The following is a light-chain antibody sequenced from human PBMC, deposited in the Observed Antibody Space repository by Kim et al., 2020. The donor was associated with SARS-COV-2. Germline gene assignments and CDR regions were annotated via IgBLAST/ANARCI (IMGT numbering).Light chain of an antibody. Sequence: ASVGDRVTITCRASQGIRNSLAWFQQKPGKAPKSLIYAASNLQSGVPSKFSGSGSGTDFTLTISSIQPEDFATYYCQQYSAYPLTFGGGTKVDIK. CDR1: QGIRNS. CDR3: QQYSAYPLT. J-gene: IGKJ4*01. V-gene: IGKV1-16*02. CDR2: AAS.